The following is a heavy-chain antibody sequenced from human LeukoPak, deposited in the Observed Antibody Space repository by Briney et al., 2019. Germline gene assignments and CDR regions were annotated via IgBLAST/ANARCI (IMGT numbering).Heavy chain of an antibody. CDR3: ARGVLGGGDYCLDY. D-gene: IGHD2/OR15-2a*01. J-gene: IGHJ4*02. Sequence: KPSETLSLTCTVSGGSISSSSYYWGWIRQPPGKGLEWIGSIYYSGSTYYNPSLKSRVTISVDTSKNQFSLELSSVIAADTAVYYCARGVLGGGDYCLDYWGQGTLVTASS. CDR1: GGSISSSSYY. V-gene: IGHV4-39*01. CDR2: IYYSGST.